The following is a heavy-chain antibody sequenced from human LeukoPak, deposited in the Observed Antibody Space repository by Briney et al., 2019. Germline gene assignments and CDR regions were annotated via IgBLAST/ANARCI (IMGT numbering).Heavy chain of an antibody. V-gene: IGHV3-43*02. CDR3: ARESGKFDY. CDR2: ISGDGVST. Sequence: GGSLRLSCVASGLPIGDFAMHWVRQAPVKGLEWVSLISGDGVSTFYADSVKGRFSISRDNSKNSLSLEMNSLRTEDTAMYYCARESGKFDYWGQGTLVAVSS. J-gene: IGHJ4*02. CDR1: GLPIGDFA.